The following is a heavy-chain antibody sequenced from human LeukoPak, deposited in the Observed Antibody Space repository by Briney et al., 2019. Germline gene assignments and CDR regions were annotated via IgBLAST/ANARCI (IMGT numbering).Heavy chain of an antibody. D-gene: IGHD3-9*01. CDR3: ARSPHILAGENFDY. Sequence: ASVKVSCKASGYTFIGYCMHWVRQAPGQGLEWMGWINPKHGDTNYAQKFQDRVSMTRDTSISTAYMHLSRLRSADTAVYYCARSPHILAGENFDYWGQGTLLTVSS. CDR2: INPKHGDT. CDR1: GYTFIGYC. J-gene: IGHJ4*02. V-gene: IGHV1-2*02.